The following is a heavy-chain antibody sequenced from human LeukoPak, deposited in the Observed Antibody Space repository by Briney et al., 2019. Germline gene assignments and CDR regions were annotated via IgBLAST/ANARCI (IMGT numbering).Heavy chain of an antibody. Sequence: SETLSLTCAVYGGSFCGYYWSWIRQPPGKGLEWIGEINHSGSTNYNPSLKSRVTISVDTSKNQFSLKLSSVTAADTAVYYCARLEVVGATYYFDYWGQGTLVTVSS. CDR1: GGSFCGYY. CDR2: INHSGST. V-gene: IGHV4-34*01. D-gene: IGHD1-26*01. CDR3: ARLEVVGATYYFDY. J-gene: IGHJ4*02.